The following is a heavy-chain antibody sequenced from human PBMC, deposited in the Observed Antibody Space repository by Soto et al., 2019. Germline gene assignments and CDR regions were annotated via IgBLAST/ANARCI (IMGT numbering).Heavy chain of an antibody. CDR2: IGTAGDT. J-gene: IGHJ6*02. D-gene: IGHD6-13*01. V-gene: IGHV3-13*01. Sequence: GGSLRLSCAASGFTFSSYDMHWVRQATGKGLEWVSAIGTAGDTYYPGSVKGRFTISRENAKNSLYLQMNSLRAEDTAVYYCARDAVAAAGYYYYYYGMDVWGQGTTVTVS. CDR3: ARDAVAAAGYYYYYYGMDV. CDR1: GFTFSSYD.